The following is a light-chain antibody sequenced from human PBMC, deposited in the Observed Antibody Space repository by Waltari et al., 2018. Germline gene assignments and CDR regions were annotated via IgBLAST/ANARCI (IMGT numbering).Light chain of an antibody. CDR3: QQFGNSPPIYT. V-gene: IGKV3-20*01. J-gene: IGKJ2*01. Sequence: EIVLTQSPDTLSLSPGERVTLSCRTSQTISSDYLAWYQQKPGQAPRLVIYAASNRATGVPDRFSGSGSGTDFTLTISRLEPEDFAVYFCQQFGNSPPIYTFGQGTKVGIK. CDR2: AAS. CDR1: QTISSDY.